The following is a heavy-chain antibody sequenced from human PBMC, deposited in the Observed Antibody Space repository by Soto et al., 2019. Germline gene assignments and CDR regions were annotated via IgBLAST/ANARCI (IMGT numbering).Heavy chain of an antibody. D-gene: IGHD6-19*01. CDR1: GFTFSSYA. Sequence: VQLLESGGGLVQPGGSLRLSCAASGFTFSSYAMSWVRQAPGKGLEWVSAISGSGGSTYYADSVKGRFTISRDNSKNTLYLQMNSLRAEDTAVYYCAKAPGIAVAGIPYYFDYWGQGTLVTVSS. V-gene: IGHV3-23*01. J-gene: IGHJ4*02. CDR2: ISGSGGST. CDR3: AKAPGIAVAGIPYYFDY.